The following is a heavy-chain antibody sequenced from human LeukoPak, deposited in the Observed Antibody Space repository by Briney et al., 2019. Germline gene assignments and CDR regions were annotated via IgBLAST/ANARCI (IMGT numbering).Heavy chain of an antibody. Sequence: PSETLSLTCTVSSGSINSYYWGWVRQPPGKVLEWIGRIYTTGATQYNPSLKSRVTMSVDTSTNQFSLNLRSMTAADTAVYYCGRQGYTASHYFFDYWSQGSLVAVS. V-gene: IGHV4-4*07. CDR1: SGSINSYY. J-gene: IGHJ4*02. CDR2: IYTTGAT. CDR3: GRQGYTASHYFFDY. D-gene: IGHD2-2*02.